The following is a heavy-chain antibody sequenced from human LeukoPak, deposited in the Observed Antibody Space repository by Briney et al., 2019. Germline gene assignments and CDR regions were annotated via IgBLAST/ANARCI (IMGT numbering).Heavy chain of an antibody. CDR1: GFTFSSNG. V-gene: IGHV3-30*18. D-gene: IGHD6-19*01. CDR3: VKDRGSSGWFGVDH. J-gene: IGHJ5*02. Sequence: GRSLRLSCVASGFTFSSNGMQWVRQAPGKGLEWVAVISYDGNKKYYADSVKGRFTISRDNSKNTMYVQMNSLRAEDTAVYYCVKDRGSSGWFGVDHWGQGTLVTVSS. CDR2: ISYDGNKK.